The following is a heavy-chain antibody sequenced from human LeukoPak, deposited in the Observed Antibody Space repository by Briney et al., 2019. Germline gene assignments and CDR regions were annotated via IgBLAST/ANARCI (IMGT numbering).Heavy chain of an antibody. J-gene: IGHJ5*02. CDR2: ISSSSSTI. CDR3: ARDPAATGTWWFDP. D-gene: IGHD6-13*01. CDR1: GFTFSSYE. V-gene: IGHV3-48*01. Sequence: GGSLRLSCAASGFTFSSYEMNWVRQAPGKGLEWVSYISSSSSTIYYADSVKGRFTISRGNAKNSLYLQMNSLRAEDTAVYYCARDPAATGTWWFDPWGQGTLVTVSS.